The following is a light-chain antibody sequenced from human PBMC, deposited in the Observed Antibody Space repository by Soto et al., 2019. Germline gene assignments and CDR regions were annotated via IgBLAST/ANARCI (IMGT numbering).Light chain of an antibody. CDR3: SSYERTTTLNSV. Sequence: QSALSQPASVSGSPGQSITISCTGTSSDIGAYDYVSWYQHHPGKAPKLVIYDVRDRPSGVSNRFSGSKSGNTASLTISGLQVEDEADYYCSSYERTTTLNSVFGTGTKVTVL. CDR2: DVR. V-gene: IGLV2-14*03. J-gene: IGLJ1*01. CDR1: SSDIGAYDY.